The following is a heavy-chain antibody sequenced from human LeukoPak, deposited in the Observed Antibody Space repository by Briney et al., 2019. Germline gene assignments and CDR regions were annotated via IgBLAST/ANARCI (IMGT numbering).Heavy chain of an antibody. CDR2: IRYDGSNK. J-gene: IGHJ1*01. Sequence: GGSLRLSCAASGFTFSSYGMHWVRQAPGKGLEWVAFIRYDGSNKYYADSVKGRFTISRDNSKNTLYLQMNSLRAEDTAVYYCANSGYSYVAEYFQHWGQGTLVTVSS. V-gene: IGHV3-30*02. CDR3: ANSGYSYVAEYFQH. D-gene: IGHD5-18*01. CDR1: GFTFSSYG.